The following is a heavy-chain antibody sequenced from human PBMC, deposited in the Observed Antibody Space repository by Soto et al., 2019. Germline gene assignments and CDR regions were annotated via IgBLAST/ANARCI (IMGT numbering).Heavy chain of an antibody. J-gene: IGHJ6*02. D-gene: IGHD1-1*01. CDR1: GGTFSSYA. CDR3: ARDRLEIDTYYYYGMDV. Sequence: ASVNVSCKASGGTFSSYAISWVRQAPGQGLEWMGGIIPIFGTANYAQKFQGRVTITADESTSTAYMELSSLRSEDTAVYYCARDRLEIDTYYYYGMDVWGQGTTVTVSS. CDR2: IIPIFGTA. V-gene: IGHV1-69*13.